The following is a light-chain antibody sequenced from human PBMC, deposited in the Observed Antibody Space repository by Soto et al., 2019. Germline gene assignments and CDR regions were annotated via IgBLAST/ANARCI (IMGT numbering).Light chain of an antibody. CDR2: DAS. V-gene: IGKV3-11*01. J-gene: IGKJ4*01. CDR1: QSSYTY. Sequence: EIVLKQSPATLSLSPGERATLSCRASQSSYTYLVWNHQKPGQAPRLLMYDASNRAPGIPARFSGRGSRTDFALTISRLEPEDFADYYFQQRYNWPPFTFGGWTKVVI. CDR3: QQRYNWPPFT.